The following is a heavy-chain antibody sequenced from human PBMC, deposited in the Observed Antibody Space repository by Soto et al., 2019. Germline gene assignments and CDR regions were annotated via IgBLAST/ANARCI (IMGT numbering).Heavy chain of an antibody. CDR1: GFTFSDYY. CDR3: AGLLVPAACNDY. J-gene: IGHJ4*02. CDR2: ISSSGSTI. V-gene: IGHV3-11*01. Sequence: QVQLVESGGGLVKPGGSLRLSCAASGFTFSDYYMSWIRQAPGKGLEWVSYISSSGSTIYYADAVKGRFTISRDKANNPLYLQMNSLTAAATAVYYCAGLLVPAACNDYWGQGTLVTVSS. D-gene: IGHD2-2*01.